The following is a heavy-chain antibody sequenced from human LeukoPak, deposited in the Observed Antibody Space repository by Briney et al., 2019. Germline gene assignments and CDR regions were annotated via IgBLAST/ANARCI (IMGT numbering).Heavy chain of an antibody. D-gene: IGHD3-10*01. J-gene: IGHJ4*02. CDR2: IQNDGSNE. CDR1: GFTFRSYG. Sequence: QTGGSLRLSCAASGFTFRSYGMHWVRQAPGKGLEWVAYIQNDGSNEQYADSVQGRFTISRDNSKNTLYLQMTSLRVHDTALYYCAKRPRGSGLDYWGQGTLVTVSS. CDR3: AKRPRGSGLDY. V-gene: IGHV3-30*02.